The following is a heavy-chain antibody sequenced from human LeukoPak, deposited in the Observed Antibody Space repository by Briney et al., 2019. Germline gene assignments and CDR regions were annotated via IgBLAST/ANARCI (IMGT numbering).Heavy chain of an antibody. J-gene: IGHJ4*02. CDR3: AKYLYNWNDGGSVDY. CDR1: GFTFSSYW. D-gene: IGHD1-1*01. V-gene: IGHV3-7*01. Sequence: GGSLRLSCAASGFTFSSYWMSWVRQAPGKGLEWVATIKQDGSEKDFVDSVKGRFTISRDNAKNSLYLQMNSLRAEDTAVYYCAKYLYNWNDGGSVDYWGQGTLVTVSS. CDR2: IKQDGSEK.